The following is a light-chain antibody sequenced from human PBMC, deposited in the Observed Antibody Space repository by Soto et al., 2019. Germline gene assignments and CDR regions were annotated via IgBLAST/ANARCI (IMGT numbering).Light chain of an antibody. Sequence: EIVLTQSPGTLSLSPGERATLSCRASQSVSSSYLAWYQQKPGQAPRLLIYGASSRATGIPDRFSGSGSGTDFTLTISRLEPEGFAVYYCQQYGSSPPYTFGQGTKLESK. CDR2: GAS. V-gene: IGKV3-20*01. J-gene: IGKJ2*01. CDR1: QSVSSSY. CDR3: QQYGSSPPYT.